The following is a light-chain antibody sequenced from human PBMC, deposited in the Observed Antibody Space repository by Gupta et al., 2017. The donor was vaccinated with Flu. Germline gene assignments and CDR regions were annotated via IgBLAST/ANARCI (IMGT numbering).Light chain of an antibody. V-gene: IGLV2-14*01. Sequence: QSALTQPASVSGSPGQSITISCTGTSIDVGGYNYVSWYQQHPGKAPKLMIYEVSNRPSGVSNRFSGSKSGNTASLTISGLQAEDEADSYCSSYTSSSPLWVFGGGTKLPVL. CDR1: SIDVGGYNY. J-gene: IGLJ3*02. CDR3: SSYTSSSPLWV. CDR2: EVS.